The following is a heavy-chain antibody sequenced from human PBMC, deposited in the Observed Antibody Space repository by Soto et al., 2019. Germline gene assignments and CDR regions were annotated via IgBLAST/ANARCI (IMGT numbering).Heavy chain of an antibody. CDR1: GVSISNSY. CDR2: IWNSGTT. Sequence: QVQLQESGPGLVKPSETMSLTCTVSGVSISNSYCSWVRQPPGKKLEWIGHIWNSGTTDYNPSLRGRVTMSVDTSKTRVSLRLSSVTATDTAVYYCGRGGGSYTTGWYNDYWGQGTLVTVSP. V-gene: IGHV4-4*09. D-gene: IGHD6-19*01. CDR3: GRGGGSYTTGWYNDY. J-gene: IGHJ4*02.